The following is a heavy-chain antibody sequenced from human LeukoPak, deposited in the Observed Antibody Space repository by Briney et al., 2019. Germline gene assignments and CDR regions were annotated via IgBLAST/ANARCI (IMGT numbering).Heavy chain of an antibody. CDR1: GGSMSSSSYY. CDR2: IYYSGST. V-gene: IGHV4-39*02. J-gene: IGHJ5*02. D-gene: IGHD3-22*01. CDR3: AREVDYYDSSGPGPGHWFDP. Sequence: SETLSLTCTVSGGSMSSSSYYWGWIRQPPGKGLEWIGSIYYSGSTYYNPSLKSRVTISVDTSKNQFSLKLSSVTAADTAVYYCAREVDYYDSSGPGPGHWFDPWGQGTLVTVSS.